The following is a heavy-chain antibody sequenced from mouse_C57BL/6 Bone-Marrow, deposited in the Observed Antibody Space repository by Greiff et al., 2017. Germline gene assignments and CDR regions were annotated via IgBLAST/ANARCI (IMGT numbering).Heavy chain of an antibody. Sequence: QVQLQQSGAELVRPGASVKLSCKASGYTFTDYYINWVKQRPGQGLEWIARIYPGSGNTYYNEKFKGKATLTAEKSSSTAYMQLSSLTSEDSAVYFCARYDVGYFDVWGTGTTVTVSS. CDR2: IYPGSGNT. CDR1: GYTFTDYY. CDR3: ARYDVGYFDV. V-gene: IGHV1-76*01. D-gene: IGHD2-3*01. J-gene: IGHJ1*03.